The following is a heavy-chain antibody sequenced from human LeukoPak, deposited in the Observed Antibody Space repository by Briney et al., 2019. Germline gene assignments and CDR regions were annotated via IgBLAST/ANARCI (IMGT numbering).Heavy chain of an antibody. V-gene: IGHV1-69*04. Sequence: SSGKLSCDASAGSFSSYAISWVRHAPGPGLGWVGRIIPILGIANYAQKFPGRVTITADKSTSTAYMELSSLRSEDTAVYYCARDLTNTVPGDWGQGTLVTVSS. CDR2: IIPILGIA. CDR3: ARDLTNTVPGD. D-gene: IGHD3-10*01. CDR1: AGSFSSYA. J-gene: IGHJ4*02.